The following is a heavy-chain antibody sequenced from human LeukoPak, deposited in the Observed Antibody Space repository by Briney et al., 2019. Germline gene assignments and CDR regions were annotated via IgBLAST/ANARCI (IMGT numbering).Heavy chain of an antibody. D-gene: IGHD4-17*01. CDR2: MNPNSGNT. CDR3: ARGKTTANWFDP. Sequence: ASVKVSCKASGYTFTSYDINWVRQATGQGLEWMGWMNPNSGNTGYAQKFQGRVTMTRNTSISTAYMELRSLRSDDTAVYYCARGKTTANWFDPWGQGTLVTVSS. V-gene: IGHV1-8*01. CDR1: GYTFTSYD. J-gene: IGHJ5*02.